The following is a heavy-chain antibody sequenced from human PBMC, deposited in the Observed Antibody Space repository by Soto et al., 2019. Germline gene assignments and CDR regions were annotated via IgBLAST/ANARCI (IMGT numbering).Heavy chain of an antibody. V-gene: IGHV4-4*07. Sequence: WETLSLTCTVSGGPISSYYWSWIRQPAGKGLEWIGRIYMNGSTNYNPSLKSRVTVSVDTSKSQFSLMLNSVTAADTAVYYCVRDGSSGWYYYGMDVWGQGTPVTVS. CDR3: VRDGSSGWYYYGMDV. CDR2: IYMNGST. J-gene: IGHJ6*02. D-gene: IGHD6-19*01. CDR1: GGPISSYY.